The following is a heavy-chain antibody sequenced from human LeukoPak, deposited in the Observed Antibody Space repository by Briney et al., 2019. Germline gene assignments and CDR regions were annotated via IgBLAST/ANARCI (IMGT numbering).Heavy chain of an antibody. D-gene: IGHD1-26*01. Sequence: SETLSLTCAVYGGSFSGCYWSWIRQPPGKGLEWIGEINHSGSTNYNPSLKSRVTISVDTSKNQFSLKLSSVTAADTAVYYCAPVGGSPPPRWGQGTLVTVSS. CDR1: GGSFSGCY. J-gene: IGHJ4*02. CDR2: INHSGST. CDR3: APVGGSPPPR. V-gene: IGHV4-34*01.